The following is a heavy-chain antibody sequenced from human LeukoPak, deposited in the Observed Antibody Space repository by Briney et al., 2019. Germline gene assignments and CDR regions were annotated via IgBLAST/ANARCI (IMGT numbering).Heavy chain of an antibody. D-gene: IGHD2-15*01. CDR1: GFTFSSYA. V-gene: IGHV3-23*01. CDR3: AKDSRYCSGGSCFKN. Sequence: EGSLRLSCAASGFTFSSYAMSWVRQAPGKGLEWVSAISGSGGSTFYADSVKGRFTISRDNSKNTLYLQMNSLRAEDTAVYYCAKDSRYCSGGSCFKNWGQGTLVTVSS. J-gene: IGHJ4*02. CDR2: ISGSGGST.